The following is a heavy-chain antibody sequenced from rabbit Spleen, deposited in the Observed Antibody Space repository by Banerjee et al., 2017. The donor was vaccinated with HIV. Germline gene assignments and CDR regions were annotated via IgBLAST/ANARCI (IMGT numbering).Heavy chain of an antibody. Sequence: QEQLVESGGGLVKPGASLTLICTASGFSFSSSHWICWVRQAPGKGLEWIACSDVGKRGSSYYARWAKGRFTISKTSSTTVTLQMTSLTVADTATYFCARDAAGREDFNLWGPGTLVTVS. CDR2: SDVGKRGSS. J-gene: IGHJ4*01. CDR1: GFSFSSSHW. V-gene: IGHV1S45*01. D-gene: IGHD4-2*01. CDR3: ARDAAGREDFNL.